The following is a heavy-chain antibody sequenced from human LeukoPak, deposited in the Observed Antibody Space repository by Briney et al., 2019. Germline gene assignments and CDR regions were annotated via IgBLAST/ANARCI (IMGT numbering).Heavy chain of an antibody. CDR3: AITTVINGVR. CDR2: ISGGGGST. Sequence: PGGSLRLSCAASGFTFSSYAMNWVRQAPGKGLEWVSTISGGGGSTYYADSVKGRFTISRDNSKNTLYLQMNSLRAEDTAVYYCAITTVINGVRWGQGTLVTVSS. V-gene: IGHV3-23*01. J-gene: IGHJ4*02. CDR1: GFTFSSYA. D-gene: IGHD4-23*01.